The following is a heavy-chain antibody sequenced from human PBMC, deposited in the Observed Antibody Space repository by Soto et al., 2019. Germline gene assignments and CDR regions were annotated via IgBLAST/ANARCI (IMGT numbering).Heavy chain of an antibody. CDR3: AKVCPVTVGPLAMDV. V-gene: IGHV3-23*01. CDR2: FSGSGGNI. CDR1: GFTFSTHA. J-gene: IGHJ6*02. D-gene: IGHD4-17*01. Sequence: EVQLLESGGGLVQAGGSLRLSCVASGFTFSTHAMSWVRQVPGKGLEWVSTFSGSGGNIYYGESVKGRFTISIDDPKNTLYRDMNSLRVEDTAVYYCAKVCPVTVGPLAMDVWGQGTTVTVSS.